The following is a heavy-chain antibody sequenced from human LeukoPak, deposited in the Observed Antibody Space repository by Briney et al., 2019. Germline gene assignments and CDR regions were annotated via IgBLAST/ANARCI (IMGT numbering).Heavy chain of an antibody. CDR1: GFTFSTYA. CDR3: AKDATRTSGWYYFDH. Sequence: GGSLRLSCAASGFTFSTYAMNWVRQAPGRGLEWVSVIAGNSITIRYADSVKGRFTISRDNSKNTLSLQLNSLRAEDTAVYYCAKDATRTSGWYYFDHWGQGTLVTVSS. V-gene: IGHV3-23*01. J-gene: IGHJ4*02. CDR2: IAGNSITI. D-gene: IGHD6-19*01.